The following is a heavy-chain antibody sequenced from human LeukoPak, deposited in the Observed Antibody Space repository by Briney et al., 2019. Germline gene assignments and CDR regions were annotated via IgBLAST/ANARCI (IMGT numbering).Heavy chain of an antibody. Sequence: ASVKVSCKASVYTFTSCDINWVRQATGQGLEWMGWMNPNSGNTGYAQKFQGRVTMTRNTSISTDYMELSSLRSEDTAVYYCARGGAYTTIYYYYGMDVWGQGTTVTVS. CDR2: MNPNSGNT. CDR1: VYTFTSCD. J-gene: IGHJ6*02. V-gene: IGHV1-8*01. CDR3: ARGGAYTTIYYYYGMDV. D-gene: IGHD3-16*01.